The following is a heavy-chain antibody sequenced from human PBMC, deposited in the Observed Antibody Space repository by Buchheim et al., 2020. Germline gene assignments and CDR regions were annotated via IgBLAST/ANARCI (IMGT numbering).Heavy chain of an antibody. D-gene: IGHD3-16*01. Sequence: QVQLVESGGGVVQPGRSLRLSCAASGFTFSSYAMHWVRQAPGKGLEWVAVISYDGSNKYYADSVKGRFTISRDNSKNTLYLQMNSLRAEDTAVYYCARADDYVWGSPRSYFDYWGQGTL. CDR2: ISYDGSNK. CDR1: GFTFSSYA. V-gene: IGHV3-30-3*01. CDR3: ARADDYVWGSPRSYFDY. J-gene: IGHJ4*02.